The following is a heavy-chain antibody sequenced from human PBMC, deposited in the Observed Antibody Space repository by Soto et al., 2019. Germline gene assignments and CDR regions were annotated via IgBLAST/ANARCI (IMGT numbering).Heavy chain of an antibody. CDR2: IIPIFGTA. V-gene: IGHV1-69*12. Sequence: QVQLVQSGAEVKKPGSSVKVSCKASGGTFSSYAISWVRQAPGQGLEWMGGIIPIFGTANYAQKFQGRVTITADESTSTAYMGLSSLRSEDTAVYYCASRETYYYDSSGYFVPWAYWGQGTLVTVSS. D-gene: IGHD3-22*01. J-gene: IGHJ4*02. CDR3: ASRETYYYDSSGYFVPWAY. CDR1: GGTFSSYA.